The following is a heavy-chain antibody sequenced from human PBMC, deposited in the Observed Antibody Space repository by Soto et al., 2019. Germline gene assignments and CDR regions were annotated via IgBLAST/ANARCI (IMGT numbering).Heavy chain of an antibody. CDR3: ARDFPFYYGMDV. Sequence: AGPLRLSCAASVFSFRSSWMGWVRQAPGKGLEWVANIKQDGGERNYLDSVKGRFTISRDNAENSLFLQMNSLRAEDTAVYYCARDFPFYYGMDVWGQGTTVTVSS. J-gene: IGHJ6*02. CDR1: VFSFRSSW. V-gene: IGHV3-7*01. CDR2: IKQDGGER. D-gene: IGHD3-16*01.